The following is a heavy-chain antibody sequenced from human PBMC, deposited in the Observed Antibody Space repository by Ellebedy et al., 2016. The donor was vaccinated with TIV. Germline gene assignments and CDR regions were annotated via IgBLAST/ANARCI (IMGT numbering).Heavy chain of an antibody. V-gene: IGHV1-18*01. CDR3: ARDMVQGMVARYLWFDY. CDR1: GYTFTSYG. Sequence: ASVKVSCKASGYTFTSYGISWVRQAPGQGPEWMGWISAYTGDTNYAQKFQGRVTMTTDTSTSTAYMELRSLRSDDTAVYFCARDMVQGMVARYLWFDYWGQGTLVTVSS. J-gene: IGHJ4*02. D-gene: IGHD5-12*01. CDR2: ISAYTGDT.